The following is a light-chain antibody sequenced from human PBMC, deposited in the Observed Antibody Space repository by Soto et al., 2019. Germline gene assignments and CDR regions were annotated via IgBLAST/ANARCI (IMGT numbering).Light chain of an antibody. CDR3: QQYGKT. CDR1: QSVTNY. V-gene: IGKV3-20*01. Sequence: EIVLTQSPGTLSLSPGERATLTCRASQSVTNYIAWYQQRPGQAPRLLIYGASTRASGIPDRFSGSASGTDFTLTISRLEPEDFAVYYCQQYGKTFGQGTKVDIK. CDR2: GAS. J-gene: IGKJ1*01.